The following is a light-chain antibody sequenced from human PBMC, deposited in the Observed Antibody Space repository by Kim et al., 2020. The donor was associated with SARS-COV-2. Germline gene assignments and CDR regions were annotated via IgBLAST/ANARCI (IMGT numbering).Light chain of an antibody. CDR2: DNY. CDR3: ATWDSGLSAVV. V-gene: IGLV1-51*01. Sequence: QSVLTQPPSVSAAPGQKVSISCSGSSSDIGDNYVSWYQQLPGAVPKLLIYDNYKRPSGIPDRFSGSKSGTSATLGITGLQTGDEGDYYCATWDSGLSAVVFGGGTQLTV. CDR1: SSDIGDNY. J-gene: IGLJ3*02.